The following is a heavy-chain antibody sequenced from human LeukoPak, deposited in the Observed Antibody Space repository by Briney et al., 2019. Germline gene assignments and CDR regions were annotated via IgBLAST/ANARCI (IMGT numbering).Heavy chain of an antibody. CDR2: IKANSGDT. D-gene: IGHD5-24*01. V-gene: IGHV1-2*02. CDR3: TRIGDGYPY. J-gene: IGHJ4*02. Sequence: ASVKVSCRASGYIFTAYYLHWVRQAPGQGLEWMGWIKANSGDTNYARKFQGRVTMTRDTSISTVYMELSRLTSDDTAVYYCTRIGDGYPYWGQGTLVTVSS. CDR1: GYIFTAYY.